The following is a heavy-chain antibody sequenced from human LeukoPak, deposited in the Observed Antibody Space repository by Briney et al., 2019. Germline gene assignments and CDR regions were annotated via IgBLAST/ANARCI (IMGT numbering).Heavy chain of an antibody. CDR2: IYTSGST. Sequence: PSETLSLTCTVSGGSISSYYWSWIRQPAGKGLEWIGRIYTSGSTYYNPSLKSRVTISVDTSKNQFSLKLTSVTAADTAVYYCARRGATFYFDSWGQGTLVTVSS. CDR1: GGSISSYY. D-gene: IGHD1-26*01. V-gene: IGHV4-4*07. J-gene: IGHJ4*02. CDR3: ARRGATFYFDS.